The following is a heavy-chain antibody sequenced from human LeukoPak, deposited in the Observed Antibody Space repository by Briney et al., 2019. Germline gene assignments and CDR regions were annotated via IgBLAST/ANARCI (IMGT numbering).Heavy chain of an antibody. J-gene: IGHJ6*02. D-gene: IGHD3-3*02. CDR3: ATDSIRHYYYALDV. Sequence: ASVKVSCKVSGFSLPELAIHWVRQAPGKGLEWMGGFDRDDGETLFAPKFQGRVTVTEDPATDTAYMEVRSLRSEDTAIYYCATDSIRHYYYALDVWGQGTTVTVSS. CDR2: FDRDDGET. V-gene: IGHV1-24*01. CDR1: GFSLPELA.